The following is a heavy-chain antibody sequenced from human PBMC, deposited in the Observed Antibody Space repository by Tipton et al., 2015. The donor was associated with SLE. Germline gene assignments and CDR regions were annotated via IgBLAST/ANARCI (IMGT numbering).Heavy chain of an antibody. Sequence: TLSLTCTVIGGSISGFYWIWVRQSPGKGLEWIGYISHSGSTRYNPSLESRVTISVDTSKSQFSLKLNSVTAADTAVYYCATQGYYDSSFDYWGQGTLVTVSS. CDR1: GGSISGFY. CDR2: ISHSGST. J-gene: IGHJ4*02. D-gene: IGHD3-16*01. V-gene: IGHV4-59*08. CDR3: ATQGYYDSSFDY.